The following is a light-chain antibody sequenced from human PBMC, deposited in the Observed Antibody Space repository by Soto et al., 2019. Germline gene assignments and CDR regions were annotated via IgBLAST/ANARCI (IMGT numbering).Light chain of an antibody. CDR2: RSI. V-gene: IGLV1-44*01. CDR3: TAWDDSLNARL. J-gene: IGLJ2*01. Sequence: QSMLTQPPSASGAPGQRVTISCSGSYSNIESNTVIWYQQLPGTAPKLLIYRSIQRPSGVPDRFSGSKSGTSASLAISGLQSEDEADYYCTAWDDSLNARLFGGGTKLTVL. CDR1: YSNIESNT.